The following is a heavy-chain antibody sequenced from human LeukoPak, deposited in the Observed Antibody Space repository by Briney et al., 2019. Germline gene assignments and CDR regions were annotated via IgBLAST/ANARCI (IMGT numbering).Heavy chain of an antibody. J-gene: IGHJ4*02. V-gene: IGHV3-30-3*01. CDR3: ARGDYVWGSYRYPIDY. CDR1: GFTFSSYA. Sequence: GGSLRLSCAASGFTFSSYAMHWVRQAPGKGLEWVAAISYDGSNKYYADSVKGRFTISRDNSKNTLYLQMNSLRAEDTAVYYCARGDYVWGSYRYPIDYWGQGTLVTVSS. CDR2: ISYDGSNK. D-gene: IGHD3-16*02.